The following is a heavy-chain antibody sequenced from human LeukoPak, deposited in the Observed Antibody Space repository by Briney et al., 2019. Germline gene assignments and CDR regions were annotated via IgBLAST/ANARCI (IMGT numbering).Heavy chain of an antibody. D-gene: IGHD5-24*01. CDR2: INHSGST. CDR3: AREVARDGYNHEQYMDV. V-gene: IGHV4-34*01. CDR1: GGSFSGYH. J-gene: IGHJ6*03. Sequence: SGTLSLTCAVYGGSFSGYHWSWIRQPPGKGLEWIGEINHSGSTNYNPSLKSRVTISVDTSKNQFSLKLSSVTAADTAVYYCAREVARDGYNHEQYMDVWGKGTTVTVSS.